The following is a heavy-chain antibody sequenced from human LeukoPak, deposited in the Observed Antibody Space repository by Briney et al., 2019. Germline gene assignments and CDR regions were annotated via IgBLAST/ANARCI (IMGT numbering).Heavy chain of an antibody. Sequence: SETLSLTCTVSGGSISSYYWSWIRQPPGKGLEWIGYIYYSGSTNYNSSLKSRVTISVDTSKNQFSLKLSSVTAADTAVYYCAGSYSSSSTVVFYFDYWGQGTLVTVSS. CDR3: AGSYSSSSTVVFYFDY. CDR1: GGSISSYY. D-gene: IGHD6-6*01. V-gene: IGHV4-59*01. J-gene: IGHJ4*02. CDR2: IYYSGST.